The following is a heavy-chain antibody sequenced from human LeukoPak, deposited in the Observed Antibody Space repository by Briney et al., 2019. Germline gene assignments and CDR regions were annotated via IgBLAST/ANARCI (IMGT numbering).Heavy chain of an antibody. CDR2: VNHGGSA. CDR3: ARGGGNVLPYFDPKYYYYMDV. CDR1: GGSSSGYY. V-gene: IGHV4-34*01. J-gene: IGHJ6*03. D-gene: IGHD3-9*01. Sequence: SETLSLTCAVYGGSSSGYYWSWIRQPPGKGLEWIAEVNHGGSANYNPSLRSRVTVYVDTSKNQFSLKLSSVTAADTAVYYCARGGGNVLPYFDPKYYYYMDVWGKGTTVIVSS.